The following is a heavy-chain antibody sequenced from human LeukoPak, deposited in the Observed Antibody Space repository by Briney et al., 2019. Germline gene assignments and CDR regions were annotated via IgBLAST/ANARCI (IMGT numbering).Heavy chain of an antibody. CDR1: GGTFTSYA. CDR3: ARIKVYGDFEDH. V-gene: IGHV1-69*01. CDR2: IIVMNDRP. J-gene: IGHJ4*02. Sequence: ASVKVSCKASGGTFTSYAINWERHAHGQGIEWMGGIIVMNDRPNYAPRVKERVTLSVDESTNKDYMELRSLRPDAMAMYYCARIKVYGDFEDHCGQGTLVTVSA. D-gene: IGHD4-17*01.